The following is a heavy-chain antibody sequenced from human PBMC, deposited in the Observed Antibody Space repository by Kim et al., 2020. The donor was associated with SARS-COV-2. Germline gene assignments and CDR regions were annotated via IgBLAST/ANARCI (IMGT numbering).Heavy chain of an antibody. J-gene: IGHJ4*02. CDR3: ARADSYGLAFPFDY. V-gene: IGHV4-59*01. Sequence: PPLKGRVTISVDTSKNPFSLKLGSVTAAATAVYYCARADSYGLAFPFDYWGQGTLVTVSS. D-gene: IGHD5-18*01.